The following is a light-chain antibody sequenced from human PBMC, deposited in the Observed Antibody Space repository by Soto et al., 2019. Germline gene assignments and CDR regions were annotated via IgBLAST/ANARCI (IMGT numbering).Light chain of an antibody. J-gene: IGKJ2*01. CDR2: DAS. CDR1: QGISSA. V-gene: IGKV1-13*02. Sequence: AIQLTQSPSSLSASVGDRVTIACRASQGISSALVWYQQKPGKAPKLLIFDASTLESGVPSRLSASGSGTDFALTISSLQPEDFATYYCQQFNSYPYTVGQGTKLEIK. CDR3: QQFNSYPYT.